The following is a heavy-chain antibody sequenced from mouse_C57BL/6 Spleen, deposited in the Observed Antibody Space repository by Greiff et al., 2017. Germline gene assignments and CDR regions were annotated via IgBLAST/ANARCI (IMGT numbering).Heavy chain of an antibody. CDR3: ARRGPYYAMDY. CDR2: IYPGGGYT. CDR1: GYTFTNYW. V-gene: IGHV1-63*01. Sequence: VQLQQSGAELVRPGTSVKMSCKASGYTFTNYWIGWAKQRPGHGLEWIGDIYPGGGYTNYNEKFKGKATLTVDKPSSTAYMQLSSLTSEDSAVYYCARRGPYYAMDYWGQGTSVTVSS. J-gene: IGHJ4*01.